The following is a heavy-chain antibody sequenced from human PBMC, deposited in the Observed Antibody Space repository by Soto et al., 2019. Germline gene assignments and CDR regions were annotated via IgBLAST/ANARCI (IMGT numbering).Heavy chain of an antibody. V-gene: IGHV4-59*08. J-gene: IGHJ5*02. CDR3: ARQYSSSWYGFWWFVP. CDR1: GGSISSYY. D-gene: IGHD6-13*01. CDR2: IYYSGST. Sequence: SETLSLTCTVSGGSISSYYWSWIRQPPGKGLEWIGYIYYSGSTNYNPSLKSRVTISVDTSKNQFSLKLSSVTAADTAVYYCARQYSSSWYGFWWFVPWGQGTLVTVSS.